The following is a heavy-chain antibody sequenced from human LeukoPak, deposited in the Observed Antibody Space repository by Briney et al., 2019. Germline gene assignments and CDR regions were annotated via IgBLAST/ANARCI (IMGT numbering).Heavy chain of an antibody. Sequence: SETLSLTCAVYGGSFSGYYWSWIRQPPGKGLEWIGEINHSGSTNYNPSLKSRVTISVDTSKNQFSLKLSSVTAADTAVYYCARGGADYYGSGSYYKEPHYYYYMDVWGKGTTVTISS. V-gene: IGHV4-34*01. D-gene: IGHD3-10*01. J-gene: IGHJ6*03. CDR3: ARGGADYYGSGSYYKEPHYYYYMDV. CDR1: GGSFSGYY. CDR2: INHSGST.